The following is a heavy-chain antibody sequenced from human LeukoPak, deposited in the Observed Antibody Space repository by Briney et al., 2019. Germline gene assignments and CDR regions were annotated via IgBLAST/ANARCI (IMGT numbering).Heavy chain of an antibody. D-gene: IGHD6-13*01. J-gene: IGHJ4*02. CDR2: IYTSGST. CDR3: AGTTGYSSSWYRFDY. CDR1: GDSISSYY. Sequence: SETLSLTCTVSGDSISSYYWSWIRQPPGKGLEWIGYIYTSGSTNYNPSLKSRVTTSVDTSKNQFSLKLSSVTAADTAVYYCAGTTGYSSSWYRFDYWGQGTLVTVSS. V-gene: IGHV4-4*09.